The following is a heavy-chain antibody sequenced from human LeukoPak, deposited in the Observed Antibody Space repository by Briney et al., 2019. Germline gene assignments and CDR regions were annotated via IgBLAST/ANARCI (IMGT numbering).Heavy chain of an antibody. D-gene: IGHD3-22*01. CDR3: AKALERSIVVVTPDY. V-gene: IGHV3-23*01. J-gene: IGHJ4*02. CDR2: ISGSGGST. CDR1: GFAFSTYA. Sequence: GGSLRLSCAASGFAFSTYAVNWVRQAPGKGLEWVSTISGSGGSTYYADSVKGRFTISRDNSKNTLYLQMNSLRAEDTAVYYCAKALERSIVVVTPDYWGQGTLVTVSS.